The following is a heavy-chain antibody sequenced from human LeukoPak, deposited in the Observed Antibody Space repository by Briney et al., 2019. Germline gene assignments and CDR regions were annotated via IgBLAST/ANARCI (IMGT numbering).Heavy chain of an antibody. CDR3: ASDYGGNLHYFDY. J-gene: IGHJ4*02. CDR1: GGSFSGYY. V-gene: IGHV4-34*01. D-gene: IGHD4-17*01. CDR2: INHSGST. Sequence: SETLSLTCAVYGGSFSGYYWSWIRQPPGKGLEWIGEINHSGSTNYNPSLKSRVTISVDTSKNQFSLKLSSATAADTAVYYCASDYGGNLHYFDYWGQGTLVTVSS.